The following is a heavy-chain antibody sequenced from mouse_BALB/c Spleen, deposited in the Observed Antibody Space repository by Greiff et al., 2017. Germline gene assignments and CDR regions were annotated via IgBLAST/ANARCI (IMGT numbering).Heavy chain of an antibody. D-gene: IGHD2-14*01. CDR2: IYPGSGST. CDR3: ARDYRYFDY. Sequence: QVQLQQSGAELVRPGTSVKMSCKASGYTFTNYWIGWAKQRPGQGLEWIGDIYPGSGSTKYNEKFKGKATLTVDTSSSTAYMELHSLTSEDSAVYFCARDYRYFDYWGQGTTLTVSS. V-gene: IGHV1-63*01. J-gene: IGHJ2*01. CDR1: GYTFTNYW.